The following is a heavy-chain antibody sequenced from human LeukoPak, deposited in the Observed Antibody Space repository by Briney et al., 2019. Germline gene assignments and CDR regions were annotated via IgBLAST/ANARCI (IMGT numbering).Heavy chain of an antibody. CDR2: IYYSGST. Sequence: SETLSLTCTVSGGSISSSSYYWGWIRQPPGKGLEWIGSIYYSGSTYYNPSLKSRVTISVDTSKNQFSLKLSSVTAADTAVYYCAREGYYYYMDVWGKGTTVTVSS. CDR3: AREGYYYYMDV. V-gene: IGHV4-39*07. J-gene: IGHJ6*03. CDR1: GGSISSSSYY.